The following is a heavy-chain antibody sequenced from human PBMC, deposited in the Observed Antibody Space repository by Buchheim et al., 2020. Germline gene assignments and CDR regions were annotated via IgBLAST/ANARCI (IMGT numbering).Heavy chain of an antibody. CDR3: ARVVRDYSNFYFDY. Sequence: QVQLQESGPGLVKPSETLSLTCTVSGGSISSYYWSWIRQPPGKGLEWIGYIYYSGSTKYNPSLKSRVTITVDKTKNQFSMKLSSVTAADTAVYYCARVVRDYSNFYFDYWGQGTL. CDR2: IYYSGST. J-gene: IGHJ4*02. D-gene: IGHD4-11*01. V-gene: IGHV4-59*01. CDR1: GGSISSYY.